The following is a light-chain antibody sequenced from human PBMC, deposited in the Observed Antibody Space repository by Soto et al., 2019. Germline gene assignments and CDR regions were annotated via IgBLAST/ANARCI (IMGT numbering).Light chain of an antibody. CDR3: GSTAGGAKV. J-gene: IGLJ1*01. V-gene: IGLV2-23*01. CDR2: EGS. CDR1: RPGVVRYNL. Sequence: SLLTTAAHVSGSPRQSSTISTNGTRPGVVRYNLVSWYPQHPGQAPQLMIYEGSKRPSGVSNPFVGSKSGNTASLTLSGLQAGEEADDTGGSTAGGAKVFGTGTKGPV.